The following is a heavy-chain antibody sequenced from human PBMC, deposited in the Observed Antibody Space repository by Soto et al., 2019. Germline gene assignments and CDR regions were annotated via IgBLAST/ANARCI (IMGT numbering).Heavy chain of an antibody. V-gene: IGHV3-74*01. CDR2: IKFDGSSA. CDR3: ARGVRGNYGFDV. J-gene: IGHJ3*01. Sequence: EVQLVESGGGLVQPGESLRLSCAASGFTFSDYWIHWVRQAPGKGLVWVSRIKFDGSSANYADSVKGRLTISRDNAKDTVYLQMNSLGAEDTAVYYCARGVRGNYGFDVWGQGTMVTVSS. D-gene: IGHD3-10*01. CDR1: GFTFSDYW.